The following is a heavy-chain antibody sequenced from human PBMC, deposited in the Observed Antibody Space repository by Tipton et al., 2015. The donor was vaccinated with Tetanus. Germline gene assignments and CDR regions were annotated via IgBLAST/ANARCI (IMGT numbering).Heavy chain of an antibody. Sequence: QLVQSGAEVKKPGASVTVSCKTSGYTFTSFHMHWVRQVPGQGLEWMGIIDYTGNRKIYAQEFQGRVTMTRDTSTGTVYMELSGLTAEDTAVYYCARERPDAYNFDFWGQGTLVAVSS. D-gene: IGHD5-24*01. V-gene: IGHV1-46*01. CDR2: IDYTGNRK. J-gene: IGHJ4*02. CDR3: ARERPDAYNFDF. CDR1: GYTFTSFH.